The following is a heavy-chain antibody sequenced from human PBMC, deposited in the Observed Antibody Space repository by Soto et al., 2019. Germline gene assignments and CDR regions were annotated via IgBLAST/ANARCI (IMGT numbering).Heavy chain of an antibody. CDR3: ARGGSGYTWFNEF. CDR1: GGLFSSYP. D-gene: IGHD3-22*01. CDR2: IIPVFKTA. Sequence: QEQLVQSGAEVKKPGSSVKVSCKASGGLFSSYPISWVRQVPGQGLAWMGGIIPVFKTAYYTQRFQGRVTITADESTNTAYMELSSLRSEDTAIYYCARGGSGYTWFNEFWGQGTLVTVSS. V-gene: IGHV1-69*01. J-gene: IGHJ4*02.